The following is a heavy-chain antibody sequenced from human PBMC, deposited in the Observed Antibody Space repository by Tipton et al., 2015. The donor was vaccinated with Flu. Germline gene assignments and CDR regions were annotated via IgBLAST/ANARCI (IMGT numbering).Heavy chain of an antibody. CDR1: GFSITSGYY. J-gene: IGHJ4*01. V-gene: IGHV4-38-2*01. Sequence: GLVKPSEKLSLNCAVSGFSITSGYYWGWIRQPPGKGLEWIGTVYHRGSTYYNPSLNSRITLSMDKSGNQFSLQLSSVTAADTAVYYCARGVPGAIGEAHFDYWGHGILVTVSS. CDR3: ARGVPGAIGEAHFDY. CDR2: VYHRGST. D-gene: IGHD3-10*01.